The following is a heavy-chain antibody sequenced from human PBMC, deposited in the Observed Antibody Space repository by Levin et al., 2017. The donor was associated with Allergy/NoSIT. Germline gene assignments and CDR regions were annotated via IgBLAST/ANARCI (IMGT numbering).Heavy chain of an antibody. Sequence: HPGGSLRLSCAGSGFTFSSYAMTWVRQAPGKGLEWVSAISTGGTNTYYADSVKGRFTISRDNSKNTLYLQMNSLRAEDTAVYYCAKDGAGTYYGIDYWGQGTLVTVSS. CDR1: GFTFSSYA. J-gene: IGHJ4*02. CDR2: ISTGGTNT. CDR3: AKDGAGTYYGIDY. D-gene: IGHD1-26*01. V-gene: IGHV3-23*01.